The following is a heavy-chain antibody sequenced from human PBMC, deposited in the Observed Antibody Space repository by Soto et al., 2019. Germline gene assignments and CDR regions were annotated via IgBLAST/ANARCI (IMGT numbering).Heavy chain of an antibody. CDR1: GFTFSSYG. CDR3: ARELAYCGGDCYSMGEYYFDY. J-gene: IGHJ4*02. Sequence: QVRLVESGGGVVQPGRSLRLSCAASGFTFSSYGMHWVRQAPGKGLEWVAVIWYDGSNKYYADSVKGRFTISRDNSKNTLYLQMNSLRAEDTAVYYCARELAYCGGDCYSMGEYYFDYWGQGTLVTVSS. D-gene: IGHD2-21*01. V-gene: IGHV3-33*01. CDR2: IWYDGSNK.